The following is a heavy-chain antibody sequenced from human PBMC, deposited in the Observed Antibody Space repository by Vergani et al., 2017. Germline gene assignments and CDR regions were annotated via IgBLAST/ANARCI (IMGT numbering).Heavy chain of an antibody. V-gene: IGHV3-30*03. CDR1: GFTSRYYG. CDR3: ATKICGTPGFQILYFRE. D-gene: IGHD2/OR15-2a*01. Sequence: QVHLVESGGGVVQPGRSLRLSGVVSGFTSRYYGMHWVRQAPGKGLEWVAVISYDGTQKYYEDSVKGRFTISGDNSKSTLYLQMNSLRTEDTAVYYCATKICGTPGFQILYFREWGQGTLVTVSS. J-gene: IGHJ1*01. CDR2: ISYDGTQK.